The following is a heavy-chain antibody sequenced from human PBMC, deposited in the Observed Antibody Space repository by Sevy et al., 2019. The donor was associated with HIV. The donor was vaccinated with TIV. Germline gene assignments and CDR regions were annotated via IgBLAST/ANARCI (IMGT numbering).Heavy chain of an antibody. D-gene: IGHD2-15*01. CDR3: ARLNAYPIFDCSGGSCYPDAFDI. V-gene: IGHV3-48*02. J-gene: IGHJ3*02. Sequence: GGSLRLSCAASGFTFSSYSMNWVRQAPGKGLEWVSSISSSSSTIYYADSVKGRFTISRDNAKNSLYLQMNSLRDEDTAVYYCARLNAYPIFDCSGGSCYPDAFDIWGQGTMVTVSS. CDR2: ISSSSSTI. CDR1: GFTFSSYS.